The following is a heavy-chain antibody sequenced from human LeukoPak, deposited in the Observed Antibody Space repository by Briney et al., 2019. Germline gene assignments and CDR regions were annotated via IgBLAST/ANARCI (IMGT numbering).Heavy chain of an antibody. V-gene: IGHV1-2*02. J-gene: IGHJ4*02. CDR2: INPTSGGT. CDR3: ARLFGLSTTASY. D-gene: IGHD5/OR15-5a*01. CDR1: GYTFIGYY. Sequence: GASVTVSCKASGYTFIGYYLHWVRQAPGQGLEGMGWINPTSGGTNYAQKFQDRVTITRDSSNNKAYMELSRLTSDDTAVYYCARLFGLSTTASYWGQGTLVIVSS.